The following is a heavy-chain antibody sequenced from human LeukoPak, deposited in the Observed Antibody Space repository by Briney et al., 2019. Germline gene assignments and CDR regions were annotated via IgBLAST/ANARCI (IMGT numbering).Heavy chain of an antibody. Sequence: SETPSLTCTVSGGSISSSSYYWGWIRQPPGKGLEWLGSIYYSGSTYYNPSLKSRVTISVDTSKNQFSLKLSSVTAADTAVYYCASMVRFLEWLFWFDPWGQGTLVTVSS. D-gene: IGHD3-3*01. CDR2: IYYSGST. CDR3: ASMVRFLEWLFWFDP. CDR1: GGSISSSSYY. J-gene: IGHJ5*02. V-gene: IGHV4-39*01.